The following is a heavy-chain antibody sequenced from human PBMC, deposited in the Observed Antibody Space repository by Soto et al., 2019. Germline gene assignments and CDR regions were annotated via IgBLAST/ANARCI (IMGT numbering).Heavy chain of an antibody. D-gene: IGHD3-3*01. CDR1: GFTFSSYS. CDR2: ISSSSSTI. Sequence: GGSLRLSCAASGFTFSSYSMNWVRQAPGKGLEWVSYISSSSSTIYYADSVKGRFTISRDNAKNSLYLQMNSLRAEDTAVYYCARDRDDFWSGQFIDYWGQGTLVTVSS. J-gene: IGHJ4*02. V-gene: IGHV3-48*01. CDR3: ARDRDDFWSGQFIDY.